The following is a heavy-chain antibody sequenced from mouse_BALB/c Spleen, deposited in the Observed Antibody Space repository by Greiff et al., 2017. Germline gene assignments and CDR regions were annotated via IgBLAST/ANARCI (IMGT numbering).Heavy chain of an antibody. Sequence: VQLKESGAELVKPGASVKLSCTASGFNIKDTYMHWVKQRPEQGLEWIGRIDPANGNTKYDPKFQGKATITADTSSNTAYLQLSSLTSEDTAVYYCASLRFDAMDYWGQGTSVTVSS. CDR2: IDPANGNT. D-gene: IGHD1-1*01. V-gene: IGHV14-3*02. J-gene: IGHJ4*01. CDR1: GFNIKDTY. CDR3: ASLRFDAMDY.